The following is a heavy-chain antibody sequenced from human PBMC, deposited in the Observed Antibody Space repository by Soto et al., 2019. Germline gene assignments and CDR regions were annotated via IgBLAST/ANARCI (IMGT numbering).Heavy chain of an antibody. CDR3: VRRHVSATGIDWFDP. V-gene: IGHV1-3*01. J-gene: IGHJ5*02. CDR2: INAANGDT. CDR1: GYTFTSYG. Sequence: SVKVSCKASGYTFTSYGIHWVRQAPGQRLEWMGWINAANGDTKYSPKFQGRVTITRDTSASTAYMELSSLRSEDTAVYYCVRRHVSATGIDWFDPWGQGTLVTV. D-gene: IGHD6-13*01.